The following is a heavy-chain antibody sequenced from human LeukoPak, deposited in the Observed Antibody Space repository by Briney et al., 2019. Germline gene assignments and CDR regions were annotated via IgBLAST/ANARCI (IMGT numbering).Heavy chain of an antibody. V-gene: IGHV4-34*01. Sequence: SETLSLTCAVYGGSFSGYYWSWIRQPPRKGLEWIGEINHTVSTNYNPSLKSRVTISVDTSKNQFSLKLSSVTPADTAVYYCARAISQSGYFAYWGQATLVTVSS. CDR2: INHTVST. CDR3: ARAISQSGYFAY. CDR1: GGSFSGYY. J-gene: IGHJ4*02. D-gene: IGHD3-10*01.